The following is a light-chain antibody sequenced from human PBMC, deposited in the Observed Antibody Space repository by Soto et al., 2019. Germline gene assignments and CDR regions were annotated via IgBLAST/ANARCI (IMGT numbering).Light chain of an antibody. Sequence: QSVLTQARSVSGSPGQSVTISCTGTSGDVGGYNFVSWYQQHPGNAPKLMIFDVSQRPSGVPDRFSGSKSGNTASLTISGLQADDEADYSCCSYGGSYTWVFGGGTKLTVL. CDR3: CSYGGSYTWV. CDR1: SGDVGGYNF. J-gene: IGLJ3*02. V-gene: IGLV2-11*01. CDR2: DVS.